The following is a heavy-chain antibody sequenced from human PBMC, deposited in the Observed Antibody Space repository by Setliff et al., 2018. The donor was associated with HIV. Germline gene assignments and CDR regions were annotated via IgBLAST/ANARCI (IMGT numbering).Heavy chain of an antibody. J-gene: IGHJ4*02. CDR3: ARDRYAGEIDY. D-gene: IGHD3-10*01. V-gene: IGHV4-31*03. CDR2: IHSSGST. Sequence: PSETLSLTCTVSGGSISSGAYYWSWIRQHPGKGLEWIGNIHSSGSTNYNPSLKSRVTISVDTSKNQFSLKLTSVTAADTAVYYCARDRYAGEIDYWGQGTLVTV. CDR1: GGSISSGAYY.